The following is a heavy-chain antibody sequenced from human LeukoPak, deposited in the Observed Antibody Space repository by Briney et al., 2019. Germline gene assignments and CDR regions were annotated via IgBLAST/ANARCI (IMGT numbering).Heavy chain of an antibody. J-gene: IGHJ4*02. CDR2: IYPGDSDS. CDR3: ARQRGGSGYDYGY. D-gene: IGHD5-12*01. V-gene: IGHV5-51*01. CDR1: GYSFTTYW. Sequence: LGESLKISCKGSGYSFTTYWIGWVRQMPGKGLEWMGIIYPGDSDSRYSPSFQGQVTIAADKSITPAYLQWTSLKASDTAMYYCARQRGGSGYDYGYWGQGTLVTVSS.